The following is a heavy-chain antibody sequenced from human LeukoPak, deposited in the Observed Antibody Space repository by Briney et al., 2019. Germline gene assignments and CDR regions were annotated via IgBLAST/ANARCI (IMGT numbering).Heavy chain of an antibody. V-gene: IGHV1-46*01. Sequence: ASVKVSCKASGYTFTSYYMHWVRQAPGQGLEWMGIINPSGGSTSYAQKFQGRVTMTRDTSTSTVYMELSSLRSEDTAVYYCARAEGGPYCGGDCYSLPDYWGQGTLVTVSS. J-gene: IGHJ4*02. CDR2: INPSGGST. CDR3: ARAEGGPYCGGDCYSLPDY. CDR1: GYTFTSYY. D-gene: IGHD2-21*02.